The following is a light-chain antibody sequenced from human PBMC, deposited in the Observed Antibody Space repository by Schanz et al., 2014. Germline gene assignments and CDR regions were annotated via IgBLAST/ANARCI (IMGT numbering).Light chain of an antibody. J-gene: IGKJ5*01. V-gene: IGKV1-5*01. CDR2: DAS. Sequence: DIQMTQSPSTLSASVGDRVTITCRASQSISTWLAWYQQKPGKAPKFLIYDASSLGSGVPSRFSGSGSGTDFTLTISSLQPEDFATYYCQQANGFPITFGQGTRLEIK. CDR1: QSISTW. CDR3: QQANGFPIT.